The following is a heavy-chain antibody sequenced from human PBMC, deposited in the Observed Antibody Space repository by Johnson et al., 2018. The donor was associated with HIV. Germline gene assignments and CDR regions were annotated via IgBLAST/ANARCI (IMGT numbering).Heavy chain of an antibody. CDR1: GFTFSSYT. D-gene: IGHD6-6*01. CDR2: ISYDGSNK. V-gene: IGHV3-30*04. J-gene: IGHJ3*02. Sequence: QVQLVESGGGVVQPGRSLRLSCAASGFTFSSYTMHWVRQAPGKGLEWVAVISYDGSNKYYADSVKGRFTISRDNSKNTLNLQMNSLRAEDTAVYYCARGGQLVAFDIWGQGTKVTVSS. CDR3: ARGGQLVAFDI.